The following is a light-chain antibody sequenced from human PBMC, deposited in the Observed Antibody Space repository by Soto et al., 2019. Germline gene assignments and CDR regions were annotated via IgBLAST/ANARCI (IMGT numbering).Light chain of an antibody. Sequence: EIVLTQSPGTLSLSPGERATLSCRASQSVSSTYLAWYQHKRGQAPRLLIYGASSRATGIPDRFSGSGSGTDFTLTNRRLEPEDSAVYYCHQYSSPPRTFGQGTKVEIK. CDR3: HQYSSPPRT. CDR1: QSVSSTY. J-gene: IGKJ1*01. V-gene: IGKV3-20*01. CDR2: GAS.